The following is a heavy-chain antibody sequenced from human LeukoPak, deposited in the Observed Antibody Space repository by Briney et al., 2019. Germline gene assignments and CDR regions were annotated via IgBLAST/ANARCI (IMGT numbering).Heavy chain of an antibody. D-gene: IGHD3-22*01. J-gene: IGHJ4*02. V-gene: IGHV3-23*01. CDR3: AKGSDSRDFDY. Sequence: GGSLRLSCAASGFTVSSNYMSWVRQAPGKGLEWVSAISGSGGSTYYADSVKGRFTISRDNSKNTLYLQMNSLRAEDTAVYYCAKGSDSRDFDYWGQGTLVTVSS. CDR1: GFTVSSNY. CDR2: ISGSGGST.